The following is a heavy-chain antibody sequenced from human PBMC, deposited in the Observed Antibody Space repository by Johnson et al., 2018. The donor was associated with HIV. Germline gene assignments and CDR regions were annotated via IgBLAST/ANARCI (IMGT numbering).Heavy chain of an antibody. V-gene: IGHV3-30-3*01. Sequence: QVQLVESGGGVVQPGRSLRLSCAASGFTFSSYAMHWVRQAPGKGLEWVAVISYDGSNKYYADYVKGRFTISRDNSKNTLYLQMNSLRAEDTAVYYCAREAHYYDSSGLKRGAFDIWGQGTMVTVSS. D-gene: IGHD3-22*01. CDR3: AREAHYYDSSGLKRGAFDI. CDR2: ISYDGSNK. CDR1: GFTFSSYA. J-gene: IGHJ3*02.